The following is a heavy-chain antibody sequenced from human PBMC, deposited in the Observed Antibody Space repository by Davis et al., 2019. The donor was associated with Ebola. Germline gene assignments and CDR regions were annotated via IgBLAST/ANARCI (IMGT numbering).Heavy chain of an antibody. J-gene: IGHJ4*02. D-gene: IGHD5-12*01. CDR2: ISNGGAYI. CDR3: ARVYSGYD. V-gene: IGHV3-21*01. Sequence: GESLKISCAASGFTFDVYTMNWVRQGPGKGLELVASISNGGAYIFYADSVKGRFTISRDNAKKLLYLQMDRLRVEDTGTYFCARVYSGYDWGQGTQVVVSS. CDR1: GFTFDVYT.